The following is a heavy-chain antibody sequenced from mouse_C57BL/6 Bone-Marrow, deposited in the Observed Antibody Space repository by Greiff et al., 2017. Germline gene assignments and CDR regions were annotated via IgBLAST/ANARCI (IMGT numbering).Heavy chain of an antibody. D-gene: IGHD1-1*01. J-gene: IGHJ4*01. CDR2: IYPRSGNT. CDR1: GYTFTSYG. CDR3: ARPDYYGSSYGAMDY. Sequence: QVQLKQSGAELARPGASVKLSCKASGYTFTSYGISWVKQRTGQGLEWIGEIYPRSGNTYYNEKFKGKATLTADKSSSTAYMELRSLTSEDSAVYFCARPDYYGSSYGAMDYWGQGTSVTVSS. V-gene: IGHV1-81*01.